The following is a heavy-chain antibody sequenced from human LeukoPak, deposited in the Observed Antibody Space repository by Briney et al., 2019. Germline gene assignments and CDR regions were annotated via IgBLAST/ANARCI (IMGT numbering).Heavy chain of an antibody. CDR2: ISRSGDTI. J-gene: IGHJ4*02. V-gene: IGHV3-11*01. D-gene: IGHD5-24*01. CDR3: ARGYINFDY. Sequence: GGSLRLSCAASRFTFSDYYMSWIRQAPGKGLEWVSYISRSGDTIFYADSVKGRFTISRDNGKNSLYLQMKRLRAEDTAVYYCARGYINFDYWGQGTLVTVSS. CDR1: RFTFSDYY.